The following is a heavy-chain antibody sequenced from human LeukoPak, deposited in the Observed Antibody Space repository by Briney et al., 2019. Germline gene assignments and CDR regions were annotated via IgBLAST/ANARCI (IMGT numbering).Heavy chain of an antibody. J-gene: IGHJ4*02. CDR3: ASDSYSSIGYF. D-gene: IGHD6-13*01. Sequence: KASETLSLTCVMYGGSFTGYCWSWIRQSPGKGLEWIGEISPRGTKYNPSLKSRVTISLDTTKNQFSLILSSVTAADAAVYFCASDSYSSIGYFWSQGTLVTVSS. CDR2: ISPRGT. CDR1: GGSFTGYC. V-gene: IGHV4-34*01.